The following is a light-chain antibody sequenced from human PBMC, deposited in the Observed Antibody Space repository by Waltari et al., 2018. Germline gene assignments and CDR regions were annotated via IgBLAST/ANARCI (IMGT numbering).Light chain of an antibody. CDR3: HSRDASGVGGA. Sequence: TQDPAVSVALGQTVSLTCQGDSLRSYYASWYQQRPGQAPILVMYDKNSRPSGVTDRFSASSSDNTASLTITGAQAEDEAYYYCHSRDASGVGGAFGGGTKLTVL. CDR1: SLRSYY. V-gene: IGLV3-19*01. J-gene: IGLJ2*01. CDR2: DKN.